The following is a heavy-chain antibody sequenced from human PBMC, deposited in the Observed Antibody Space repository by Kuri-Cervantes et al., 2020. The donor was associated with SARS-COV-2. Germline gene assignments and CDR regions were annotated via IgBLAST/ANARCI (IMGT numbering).Heavy chain of an antibody. J-gene: IGHJ4*02. V-gene: IGHV4-34*01. D-gene: IGHD3-10*01. CDR3: ARGRYYYGSGSPNFDY. Sequence: ESLKISCAVYGGSFSGYYWSWIRQPPGKGLEWNGEINHSGSTNYNPSLKSRVTISVDTSKNQFSLKLSSVTAADTAVYYCARGRYYYGSGSPNFDYWGQGTLVTVSS. CDR2: INHSGST. CDR1: GGSFSGYY.